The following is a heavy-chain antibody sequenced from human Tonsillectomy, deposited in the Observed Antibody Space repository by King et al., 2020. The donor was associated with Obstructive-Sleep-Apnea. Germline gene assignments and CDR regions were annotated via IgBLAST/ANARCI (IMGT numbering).Heavy chain of an antibody. CDR3: ARVAVNCSGGRCSAEYCQH. V-gene: IGHV4-59*11. J-gene: IGHJ1*01. D-gene: IGHD2-15*01. CDR2: IYYSGST. Sequence: VQLQESGPGLVKPSETLSLTCTVSGDYISSHYWGWIRQPPGKGLEWIGYIYYSGSTKYNPSLQSRVTISVDTSKTQFTLRLTSVTAADTAMYFCARVAVNCSGGRCSAEYCQHWGQGTLVTASS. CDR1: GDYISSHY.